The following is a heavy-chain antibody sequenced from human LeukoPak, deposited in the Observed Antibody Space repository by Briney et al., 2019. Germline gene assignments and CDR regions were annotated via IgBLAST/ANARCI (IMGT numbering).Heavy chain of an antibody. V-gene: IGHV4-34*01. CDR3: ARGKGPIRY. CDR2: INHSGST. CDR1: GGSFSGYY. J-gene: IGHJ4*02. D-gene: IGHD3-10*01. Sequence: SETLSLTCAVYGGSFSGYYWSWIRQPPGKGLEWIGEINHSGSTNYNPSLKSRVTISVDTSENQFSLKLSSVTAADTAVYYCARGKGPIRYWGQGTLVTVSS.